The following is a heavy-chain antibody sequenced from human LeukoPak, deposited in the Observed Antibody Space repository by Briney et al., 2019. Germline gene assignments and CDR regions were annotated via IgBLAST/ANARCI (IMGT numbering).Heavy chain of an antibody. D-gene: IGHD3-22*01. CDR2: ISGSGGST. CDR3: AKSRDTMYYYDSSGYLPDY. CDR1: GFTFSSYA. Sequence: GGSLRLSCAASGFTFSSYAMSWVRQAPGKGLEWVSAISGSGGSTYYADSVKGRFTISRDNSKNTLYLQMNSLRAEDTAVYYCAKSRDTMYYYDSSGYLPDYWGQGTLVTVSS. V-gene: IGHV3-23*01. J-gene: IGHJ4*02.